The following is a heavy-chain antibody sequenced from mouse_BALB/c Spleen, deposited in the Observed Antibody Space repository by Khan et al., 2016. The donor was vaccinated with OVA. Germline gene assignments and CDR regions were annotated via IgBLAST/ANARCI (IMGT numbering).Heavy chain of an antibody. CDR1: GFSLTSYG. CDR2: IWSGGSP. Sequence: QVQLQQSGPGLVQPSQSLSITCTVSGFSLTSYGVHWVRQSPGKGLEWLGVIWSGGSPDYNAAFISRLSISKDNSKSQVFFKMNSLQANDTAIYYCARIFIGTTDYAMDYWGQGTSVTVSS. D-gene: IGHD2-14*01. V-gene: IGHV2-2*02. J-gene: IGHJ4*01. CDR3: ARIFIGTTDYAMDY.